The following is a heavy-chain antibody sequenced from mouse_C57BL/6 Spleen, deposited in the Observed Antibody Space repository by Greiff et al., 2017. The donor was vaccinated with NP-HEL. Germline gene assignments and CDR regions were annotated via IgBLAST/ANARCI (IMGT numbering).Heavy chain of an antibody. J-gene: IGHJ2*01. CDR1: GYSITSGYY. D-gene: IGHD1-1*01. CDR3: ARDLGYGSSLDY. CDR2: ISYDGSN. V-gene: IGHV3-6*01. Sequence: EVKLQESGPGLVKPSQSLSLTCSVTGYSITSGYYWNWIRQFPGNKLEWMGYISYDGSNNYNPSLKNRISITRDTSKNQFFLKLNSVTTEDTATYYCARDLGYGSSLDYWGQGTTLTVSS.